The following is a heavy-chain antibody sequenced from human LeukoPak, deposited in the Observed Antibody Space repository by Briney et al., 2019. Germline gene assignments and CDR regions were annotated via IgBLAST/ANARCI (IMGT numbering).Heavy chain of an antibody. D-gene: IGHD3-10*01. V-gene: IGHV4-4*07. CDR3: ARVHIVTGTYFDS. Sequence: PSETLSLTCTVSGDSMSGYSWSWLRQPAGKELEWIGRIYSSYFTEYNLSLDGRVTMSIDASKNQFSLMLDSVTAADTAVYYCARVHIVTGTYFDSWGQGALVTVSS. CDR1: GDSMSGYS. CDR2: IYSSYFT. J-gene: IGHJ4*02.